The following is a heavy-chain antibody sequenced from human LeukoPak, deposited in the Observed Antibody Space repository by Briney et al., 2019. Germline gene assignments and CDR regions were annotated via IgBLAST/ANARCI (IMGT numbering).Heavy chain of an antibody. Sequence: AASVKVSCKASGYTFTSYDINWVRQATGQGLEWMGWMNPNSGNTGYAQKFQGRVTMTRNTSISTAYMELSSLRSEDTAVYYCAADQSSSSGSDYWGQGTLVTVSS. CDR2: MNPNSGNT. D-gene: IGHD6-6*01. CDR3: AADQSSSSGSDY. V-gene: IGHV1-8*01. J-gene: IGHJ4*02. CDR1: GYTFTSYD.